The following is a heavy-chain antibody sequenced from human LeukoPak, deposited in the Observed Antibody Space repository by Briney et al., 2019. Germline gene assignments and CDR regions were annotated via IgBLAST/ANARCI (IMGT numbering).Heavy chain of an antibody. V-gene: IGHV4-59*12. Sequence: YYWSWIRQPPGKGLEWIGYIYYSGSTNYNPSLKSRVSILVDTSKNQFSLRLSSVTAADTAVYYCARYFVYDSSGYPYYFDYWGQGTLVTVSS. CDR2: IYYSGST. J-gene: IGHJ4*02. CDR1: YY. D-gene: IGHD3-22*01. CDR3: ARYFVYDSSGYPYYFDY.